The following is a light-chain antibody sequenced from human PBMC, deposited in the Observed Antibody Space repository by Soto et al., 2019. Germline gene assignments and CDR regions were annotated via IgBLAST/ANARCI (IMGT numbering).Light chain of an antibody. CDR2: GAS. CDR1: QSVSSNY. CDR3: QQYFEWPPMT. V-gene: IGKV3-20*01. Sequence: EIVLTQSPGTLSLSPGERATFSCRASQSVSSNYLAWYQQKPGQAPRLLISGASTRAAGISDRFRGSGSGTEFTLTISSLRSEDSAIYYCQQYFEWPPMTFGQGTKVDIK. J-gene: IGKJ1*01.